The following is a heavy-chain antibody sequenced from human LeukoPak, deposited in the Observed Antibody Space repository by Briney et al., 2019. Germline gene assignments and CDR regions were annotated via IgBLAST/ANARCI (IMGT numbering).Heavy chain of an antibody. V-gene: IGHV3-21*01. Sequence: GGSLRLSCAASGFTFSSYSMNWVRQAPGKGLEWVSSISSSSSYIYYADSVKGRFTISRDNSKSTLYLQMNSLMTEDTALYYCARDGDTTIRGVNFDYWGQGTLVTVSS. CDR1: GFTFSSYS. CDR2: ISSSSSYI. D-gene: IGHD3-10*01. CDR3: ARDGDTTIRGVNFDY. J-gene: IGHJ4*02.